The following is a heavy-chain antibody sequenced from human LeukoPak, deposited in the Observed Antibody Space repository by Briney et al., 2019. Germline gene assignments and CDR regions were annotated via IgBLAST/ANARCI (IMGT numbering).Heavy chain of an antibody. V-gene: IGHV1-8*01. CDR2: MKPNSGNT. CDR1: GYTFTSYD. Sequence: GASVKVSCKASGYTFTSYDINWGRQATGQGLEWMGWMKPNSGNTGYAQKFQGRVTMTRNTSISTAYMELSSVRSEETAVYYCARGQVPAPYYYYYMDVWGKGTTVTVSS. CDR3: ARGQVPAPYYYYYMDV. J-gene: IGHJ6*03. D-gene: IGHD2-2*01.